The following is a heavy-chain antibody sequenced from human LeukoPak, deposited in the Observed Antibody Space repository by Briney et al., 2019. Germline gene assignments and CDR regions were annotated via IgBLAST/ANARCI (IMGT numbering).Heavy chain of an antibody. V-gene: IGHV4-34*01. D-gene: IGHD2-15*01. CDR1: GGSFSGYY. CDR2: INHSGST. Sequence: SETLSLTCAVYGGSFSGYYWSWIRQPPGKGLEWIGEINHSGSTNYNPSLKSRVTISVDTSKNQSSLKLSSVTAADTAVYYCARPGYCSGGSCYHFDYWGQGTLVTVSS. CDR3: ARPGYCSGGSCYHFDY. J-gene: IGHJ4*02.